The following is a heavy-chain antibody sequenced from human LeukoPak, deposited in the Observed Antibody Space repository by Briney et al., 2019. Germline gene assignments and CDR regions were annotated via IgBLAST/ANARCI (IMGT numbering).Heavy chain of an antibody. D-gene: IGHD6-13*01. CDR3: ARDAPQVPAAGVLAS. CDR2: MYSGGDT. J-gene: IGHJ5*02. V-gene: IGHV3-53*01. Sequence: GSLRLSCAASGFTVSDNYMSWVRQAPGKGLEWVSVMYSGGDTYYANSVKGRFTFSRDISKNTLFLQMNGLTTEDTAMYYCARDAPQVPAAGVLASWGQGTLVTVSS. CDR1: GFTVSDNY.